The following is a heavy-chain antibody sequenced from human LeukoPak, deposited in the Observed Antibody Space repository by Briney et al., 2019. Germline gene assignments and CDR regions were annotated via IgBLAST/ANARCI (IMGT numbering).Heavy chain of an antibody. Sequence: PGGSLRLSCVASGFTFSSDAMSWVRQAPGKGLEWVSAISTTGGSTYYADSVKGRFTISRDNSKNTLFLQMNSLRAEDTAVYYCAKPISYQYRAFDYWGQGTLVTVSS. CDR2: ISTTGGST. CDR3: AKPISYQYRAFDY. CDR1: GFTFSSDA. D-gene: IGHD5-18*01. V-gene: IGHV3-23*01. J-gene: IGHJ4*02.